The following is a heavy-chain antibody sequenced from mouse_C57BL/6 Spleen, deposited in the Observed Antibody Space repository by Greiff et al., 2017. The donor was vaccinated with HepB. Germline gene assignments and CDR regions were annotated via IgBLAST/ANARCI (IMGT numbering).Heavy chain of an antibody. CDR1: GYTFTSYW. D-gene: IGHD4-1*01. J-gene: IGHJ4*01. Sequence: QVQLQQPGAELVKPGASVKMSCKASGYTFTSYWITWVKQRPGQGLEWIGDIYPGSGSTNYNEKFKSKATLTVDTSSSTAYMQLSSLTSEDSAVYYCAGNWDGYYAMDYWCQGTSVTVSS. V-gene: IGHV1-55*01. CDR2: IYPGSGST. CDR3: AGNWDGYYAMDY.